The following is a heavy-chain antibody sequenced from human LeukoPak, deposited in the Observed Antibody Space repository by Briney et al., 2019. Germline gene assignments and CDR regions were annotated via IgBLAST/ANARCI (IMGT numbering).Heavy chain of an antibody. CDR3: ARPSPPGDGYNPSGY. CDR2: IYSGGST. J-gene: IGHJ4*02. D-gene: IGHD5-24*01. V-gene: IGHV3-53*05. Sequence: GGSLRLSCAASGFTVCSNYMSWVRQAPGKGLEWVSVIYSGGSTYYADSVKGRFTISRDNSNSMVYLQMTSLSLEDTAIYYCARPSPPGDGYNPSGYWGPGSLVIVSS. CDR1: GFTVCSNY.